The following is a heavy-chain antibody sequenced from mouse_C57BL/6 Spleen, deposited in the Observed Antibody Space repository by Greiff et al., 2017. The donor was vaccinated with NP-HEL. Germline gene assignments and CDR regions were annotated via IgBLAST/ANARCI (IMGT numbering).Heavy chain of an antibody. CDR3: ARQTGTRAMDY. J-gene: IGHJ4*01. Sequence: EVKLMESGGDLVKPGGSLKLSCAASGFTFSSYGMSWVRQTPDKRLEWVATISSGGSYTYYPDSVKGRFTISRDNAKNTLYLQMSSLKSEDTAMYYCARQTGTRAMDYWGQGTSVTVSS. CDR2: ISSGGSYT. D-gene: IGHD3-1*01. CDR1: GFTFSSYG. V-gene: IGHV5-6*01.